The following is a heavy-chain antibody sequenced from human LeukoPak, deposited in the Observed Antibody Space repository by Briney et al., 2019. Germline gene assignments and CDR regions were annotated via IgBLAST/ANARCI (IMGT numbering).Heavy chain of an antibody. V-gene: IGHV3-23*01. J-gene: IGHJ4*02. CDR3: AKEPPNYDSSGYSPLFDY. CDR2: ISGSGGST. D-gene: IGHD3-22*01. Sequence: GGSLRLSCAASGFTFSSYAMSWVRQAPGKGLEWVSAISGSGGSTYYADSVKGRFTISRDNSKNTLYLQMNSLRAEDTAVYYCAKEPPNYDSSGYSPLFDYWGQGTLVTVSS. CDR1: GFTFSSYA.